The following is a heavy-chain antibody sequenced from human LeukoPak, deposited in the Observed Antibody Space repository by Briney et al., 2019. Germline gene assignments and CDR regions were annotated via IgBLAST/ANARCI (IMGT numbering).Heavy chain of an antibody. V-gene: IGHV4-30-2*01. Sequence: SETLSLTCTVSGGSISSGGYYWSWIRQPPGKGLEWIRYIYHSGSTYYNPSLKSRVTISADRSKNQFSLKLSSVTAADTAVYYCARGVRLLWFGVHFDYWGQGTLVTVSS. CDR3: ARGVRLLWFGVHFDY. CDR1: GGSISSGGYY. J-gene: IGHJ4*02. CDR2: IYHSGST. D-gene: IGHD3-10*01.